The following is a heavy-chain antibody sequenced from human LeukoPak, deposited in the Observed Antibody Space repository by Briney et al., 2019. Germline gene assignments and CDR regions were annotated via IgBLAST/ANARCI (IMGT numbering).Heavy chain of an antibody. J-gene: IGHJ4*02. D-gene: IGHD3-10*01. CDR2: FSGSCGSI. CDR3: AKDKTVRGPPLY. V-gene: IGHV3-23*01. CDR1: GFTFSSYA. Sequence: PGGSLSLFCGASGFTFSSYAMIGVRQAPGGGLEWVSDFSGSCGSIYYADSERGRFTISRDNSKNTLYLKVNSVRPGDTAVYYCAKDKTVRGPPLYWGQGTLVTVSS.